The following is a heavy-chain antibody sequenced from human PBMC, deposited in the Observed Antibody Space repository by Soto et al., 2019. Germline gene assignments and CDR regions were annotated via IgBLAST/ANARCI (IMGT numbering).Heavy chain of an antibody. J-gene: IGHJ4*02. CDR2: INPNSGGT. CDR1: GYTFTGYY. Sequence: QVQLVQSGAEVKKPGASVKVSCKASGYTFTGYYMHWVRQAPGQGLEWMGWINPNSGGTNYAQKFQGWVTMTRDTSIXTXYXXXXXXXXXXXXXXXXXXXXXXXXXXXXXXGQGTLVTVSS. CDR3: XXXXXXXXXXXXX. V-gene: IGHV1-2*04.